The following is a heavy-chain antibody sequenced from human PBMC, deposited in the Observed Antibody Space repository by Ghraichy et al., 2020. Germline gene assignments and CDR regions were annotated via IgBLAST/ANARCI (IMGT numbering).Heavy chain of an antibody. CDR3: ARVRVSSGSYDAFDI. CDR1: GGSISSYY. V-gene: IGHV4-59*01. J-gene: IGHJ3*02. D-gene: IGHD6-19*01. Sequence: SETLSLTCTVSGGSISSYYWSWIRQPPGKGLEWIGYIYYSRSTNYNPSLKSRVTISVDTSKNQFSLKLSSVTAADTAGYYCARVRVSSGSYDAFDIWGQGTMVTVSS. CDR2: IYYSRST.